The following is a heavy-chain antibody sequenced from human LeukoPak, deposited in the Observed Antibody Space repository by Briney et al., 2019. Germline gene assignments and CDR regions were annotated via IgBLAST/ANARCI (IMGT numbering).Heavy chain of an antibody. CDR3: AREASGWAVDY. CDR1: GGTFSSYA. CDR2: IIPIFGTA. J-gene: IGHJ4*02. D-gene: IGHD6-19*01. Sequence: SVKVSCKASGGTFSSYAISWVRQAPGQGLEWMGGIIPIFGTANYAQKFQGRVTITTDESTSTAYMELSRLTSDDTAVYYCAREASGWAVDYWGQGTLVTVSS. V-gene: IGHV1-69*05.